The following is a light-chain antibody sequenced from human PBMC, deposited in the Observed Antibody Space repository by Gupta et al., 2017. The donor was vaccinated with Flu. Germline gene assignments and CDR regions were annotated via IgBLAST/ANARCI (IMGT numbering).Light chain of an antibody. CDR3: QVWDTDTDHQV. CDR2: DDS. J-gene: IGLJ2*01. Sequence: GGDNIRTKRVHWYKQKAGQAPEMVVHDDSGRPSGIPERLSGSNSGTTATLTIGRVEAGDEADYYCQVWDTDTDHQVFGGGTKLTVL. V-gene: IGLV3-21*02. CDR1: NIRTKR.